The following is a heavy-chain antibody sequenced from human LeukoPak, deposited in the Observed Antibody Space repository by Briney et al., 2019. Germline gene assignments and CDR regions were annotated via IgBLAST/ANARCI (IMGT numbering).Heavy chain of an antibody. J-gene: IGHJ3*02. CDR1: GYTFTGYY. D-gene: IGHD1-1*01. Sequence: ASVKVSCKASGYTFTGYYMHWVRQAPGQGLGWMGWINPNSGGTNYAQKFQGRVTMTRDTSISTAYMELSRLRSDDTAVYYCASHLPSLQQLVLGDASDIWGPGTMVTVSS. CDR2: INPNSGGT. V-gene: IGHV1-2*02. CDR3: ASHLPSLQQLVLGDASDI.